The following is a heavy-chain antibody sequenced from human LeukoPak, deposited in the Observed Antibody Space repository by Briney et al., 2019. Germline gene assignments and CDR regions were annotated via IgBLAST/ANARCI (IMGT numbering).Heavy chain of an antibody. V-gene: IGHV3-74*01. CDR1: GFTISNYW. CDR3: SRDSLSSCGGDCYSGLDV. CDR2: IKSDGSST. D-gene: IGHD2-21*02. J-gene: IGHJ6*02. Sequence: RAGGSLRLSCAASGFTISNYWMHWVRQAPGEALMWVSRIKSDGSSTTYADSVKGRFTISRDNAKNTLYLQMNSLRAEDTAVYYCSRDSLSSCGGDCYSGLDVWGQGTTVTVSS.